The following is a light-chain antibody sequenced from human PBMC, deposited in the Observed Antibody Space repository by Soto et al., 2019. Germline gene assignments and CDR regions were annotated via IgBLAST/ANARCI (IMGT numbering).Light chain of an antibody. J-gene: IGKJ3*01. CDR1: QSVNSN. CDR2: AAS. CDR3: QQYHYWPPFT. V-gene: IGKV3-15*01. Sequence: ETLMTQSPATLSVSPGEGATLSCRASQSVNSNVAWYQQKPGQAPRLLIFAASTRATGTPARFSGSGSGTEFTLTISSLQSEDFAVYYCQQYHYWPPFTFGPGTKLDIK.